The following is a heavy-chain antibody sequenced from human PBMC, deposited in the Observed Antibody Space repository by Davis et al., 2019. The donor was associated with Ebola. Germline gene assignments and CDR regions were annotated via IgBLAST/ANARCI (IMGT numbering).Heavy chain of an antibody. Sequence: ASVKVSCKASGYTFTNYGISWVRQAPGQGLEWMGWIRGYNGNTNYAQKLQGRVTMTTDTSTSTAYMELRSLRSDDTAVYYCASSPYDFWSGYSRGFDYWGQGTLVTVSS. D-gene: IGHD3-3*01. CDR2: IRGYNGNT. CDR3: ASSPYDFWSGYSRGFDY. CDR1: GYTFTNYG. J-gene: IGHJ4*02. V-gene: IGHV1-18*01.